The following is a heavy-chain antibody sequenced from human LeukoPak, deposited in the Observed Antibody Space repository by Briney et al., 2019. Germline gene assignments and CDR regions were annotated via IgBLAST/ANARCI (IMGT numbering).Heavy chain of an antibody. CDR3: ARDPYCSSTSCHRGIDY. D-gene: IGHD2-2*02. CDR2: IYHSGST. V-gene: IGHV4-38-2*02. CDR1: GYSISSGYY. Sequence: PSETLSLTCTVSGYSISSGYYWGWIRQPPGKGLEWIGSIYHSGSTYYNPSLKSRVTISVDTSKNQFSLKLSSVTAAGTAVYYCARDPYCSSTSCHRGIDYWGQGTLVTVSS. J-gene: IGHJ4*02.